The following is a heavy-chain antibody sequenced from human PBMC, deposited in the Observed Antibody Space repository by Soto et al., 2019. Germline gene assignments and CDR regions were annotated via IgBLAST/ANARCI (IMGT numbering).Heavy chain of an antibody. CDR1: GYTFTSNA. CDR3: ERNRIKWTYGQKNYHKSGMDV. V-gene: IGHV1-18*01. CDR2: ISPYDGDT. Sequence: QVQLVQSGAEVKKPGASLRVSCKASGYTFTSNAITWVRQAPGQGLEWVGWISPYDGDTHQGQTLQGRVTMTTDTSTRGAHMELRSRRYDDTAVYNCERNRIKWTYGQKNYHKSGMDVWGQGTTVTGSS. J-gene: IGHJ6*02. D-gene: IGHD2-15*01.